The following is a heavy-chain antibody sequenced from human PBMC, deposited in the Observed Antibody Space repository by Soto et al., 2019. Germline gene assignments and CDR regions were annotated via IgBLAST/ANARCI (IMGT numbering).Heavy chain of an antibody. D-gene: IGHD4-4*01. CDR3: ARPTGRNLQTHFDY. V-gene: IGHV4-39*01. Sequence: PSETLSLTCTVSGGSISSSSYYWGWIRQPPGKGLEWIGSIYYSGSTYYNPSLKSRVTISVDTSKNQFSLKLSSVTAADTAVYYCARPTGRNLQTHFDYWGQGTLVTVSS. J-gene: IGHJ4*02. CDR1: GGSISSSSYY. CDR2: IYYSGST.